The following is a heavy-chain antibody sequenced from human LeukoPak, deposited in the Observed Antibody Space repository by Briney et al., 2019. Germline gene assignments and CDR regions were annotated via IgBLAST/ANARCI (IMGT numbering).Heavy chain of an antibody. J-gene: IGHJ5*02. V-gene: IGHV1-18*01. CDR3: ARDYYYDSSGYFRGDWFDP. CDR1: GYTFTSYG. Sequence: ASVKVSCKASGYTFTSYGISWVRQAPGQGLEWMGWISAYNGNTNYAQKLQGRVTMTTDTSTSTAYMELRSLRSDDTAVYYCARDYYYDSSGYFRGDWFDPWGQGTLVTVSS. CDR2: ISAYNGNT. D-gene: IGHD3-22*01.